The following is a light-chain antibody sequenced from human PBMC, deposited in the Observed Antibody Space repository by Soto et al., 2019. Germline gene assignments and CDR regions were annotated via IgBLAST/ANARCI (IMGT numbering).Light chain of an antibody. CDR2: SNN. CDR3: AAWDDSLNGRV. Sequence: QAVVTQPPSASGTPGQRVTISCSGSSSNIGSNTVNWYQQLPGTAPKLLIYSNNQRPSGVPYRFSCSKSGTSASLAISGLQSEDEADYYCAAWDDSLNGRVFGGGTKLTVL. V-gene: IGLV1-44*01. J-gene: IGLJ3*02. CDR1: SSNIGSNT.